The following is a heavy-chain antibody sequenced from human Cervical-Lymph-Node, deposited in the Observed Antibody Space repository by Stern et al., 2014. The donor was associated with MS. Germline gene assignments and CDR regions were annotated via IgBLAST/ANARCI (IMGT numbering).Heavy chain of an antibody. J-gene: IGHJ4*02. CDR3: ARMMGSGYRHYFDY. CDR2: IDWNDKT. D-gene: IGHD3-3*01. V-gene: IGHV2-70*04. Sequence: QITLKESGPALVKPTQTLTLTCTFSGFSLVTSGVRVSWIRQPPGKALVWLAPIDWNDKTFYNTSLMTRLTISKDTSKNQVVLTMTNVDPGDTATYYCARMMGSGYRHYFDYWGQGTPVTVS. CDR1: GFSLVTSGVR.